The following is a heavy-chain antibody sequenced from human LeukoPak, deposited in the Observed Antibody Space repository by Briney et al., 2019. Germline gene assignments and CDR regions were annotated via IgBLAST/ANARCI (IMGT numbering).Heavy chain of an antibody. J-gene: IGHJ5*02. D-gene: IGHD3-3*01. CDR2: IIPILGIA. CDR3: ARDNYDFWSGFKENWFDP. V-gene: IGHV1-69*04. Sequence: SVKVSCKASGGTFSSYAISWVRQAPGQGLEWMGRIIPILGIANYAQKFQGRVTITADKSTSTAYMELSSLRSEDTAVYYCARDNYDFWSGFKENWFDPWGQGTLVTVSS. CDR1: GGTFSSYA.